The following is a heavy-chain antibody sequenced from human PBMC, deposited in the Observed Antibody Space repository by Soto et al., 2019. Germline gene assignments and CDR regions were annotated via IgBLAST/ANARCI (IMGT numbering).Heavy chain of an antibody. J-gene: IGHJ5*02. Sequence: SETLSLTCAVSGGSISSGGYSWSWIRQPPGKGLEWIGYIYHSGSTYYNPSLKSRVTISVDRSKNQFSLKLSSVTAADTAVYYCARGNDYGDYGRWFDPWGQGTLVTV. D-gene: IGHD4-17*01. CDR1: GGSISSGGYS. CDR2: IYHSGST. CDR3: ARGNDYGDYGRWFDP. V-gene: IGHV4-30-2*01.